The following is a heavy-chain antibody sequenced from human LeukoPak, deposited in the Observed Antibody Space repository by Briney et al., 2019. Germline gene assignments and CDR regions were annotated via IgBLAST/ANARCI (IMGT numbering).Heavy chain of an antibody. CDR2: IFPGDSDP. Sequence: GESLKISYKGSGYSFTSYWIGWVRQMPGKGLEWMGIIFPGDSDPRYSPSFQGQVTISADKTISTAYLQWSSLKASDTAMYYCATLYTSSWYLHYWGQGTLVTVSS. J-gene: IGHJ4*02. CDR1: GYSFTSYW. D-gene: IGHD6-13*01. V-gene: IGHV5-51*01. CDR3: ATLYTSSWYLHY.